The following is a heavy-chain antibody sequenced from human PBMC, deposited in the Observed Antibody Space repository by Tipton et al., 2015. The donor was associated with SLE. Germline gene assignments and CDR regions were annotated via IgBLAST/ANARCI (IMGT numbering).Heavy chain of an antibody. V-gene: IGHV4-34*12. D-gene: IGHD1-1*01. CDR2: IIHSGVT. CDR1: GESFNGYF. J-gene: IGHJ6*02. CDR3: ARMGTYYYYGMDV. Sequence: GLVKPSQALSLTCAVYGESFNGYFWTWIRQPPGKGLEWIAEIIHSGVTNYNPSLRSRVTISVDMSKNQVSLKLSSVTAADTAVYYCARMGTYYYYGMDVWGRGTTVTVSS.